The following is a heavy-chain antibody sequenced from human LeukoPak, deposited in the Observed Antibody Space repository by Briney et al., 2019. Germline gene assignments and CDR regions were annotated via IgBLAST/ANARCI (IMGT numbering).Heavy chain of an antibody. CDR2: IYYTGAT. V-gene: IGHV4-39*07. J-gene: IGHJ4*02. D-gene: IGHD3-3*01. CDR1: GGSISSPNYY. Sequence: PSETLSLTCSVSGGSISSPNYYWGWIRQPPGKGLEWIGSIYYTGATYYNPSLKSRVTMSVDTSKNQFSLKLNSVTAADTAVYYCAREGVGFHALWSGYYAEFDYWGQGTLAIVSS. CDR3: AREGVGFHALWSGYYAEFDY.